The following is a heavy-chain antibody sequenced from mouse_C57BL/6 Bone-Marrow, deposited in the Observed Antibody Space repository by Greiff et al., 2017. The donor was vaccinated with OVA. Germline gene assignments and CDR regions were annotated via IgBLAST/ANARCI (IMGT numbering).Heavy chain of an antibody. Sequence: VQLQQSGAELVRPGTSVKVSCKASGYAFTNYLIEWVKQRPGQGLEWIGVINPGSGGTNYNEKFKGKATLTADKSSNTAYMQLSSLTSEDSAVYFCAREVFSSYWGQGTTLTVSS. CDR3: AREVFSSY. V-gene: IGHV1-54*01. CDR1: GYAFTNYL. J-gene: IGHJ2*01. CDR2: INPGSGGT. D-gene: IGHD6-2*01.